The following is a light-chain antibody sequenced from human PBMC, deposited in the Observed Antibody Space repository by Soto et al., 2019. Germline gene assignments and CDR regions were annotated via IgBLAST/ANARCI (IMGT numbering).Light chain of an antibody. CDR2: DAS. V-gene: IGKV1-5*01. Sequence: DIQMTQSPSTLSASVGDRVTITCRASQSISSWLAWYQQKPGKAPKLLIYDASSLESGVPSRFSGSGSGTEFTLTISSLQPDDFATYYCQQYNSYPWTFGQETTVEIK. CDR1: QSISSW. CDR3: QQYNSYPWT. J-gene: IGKJ1*01.